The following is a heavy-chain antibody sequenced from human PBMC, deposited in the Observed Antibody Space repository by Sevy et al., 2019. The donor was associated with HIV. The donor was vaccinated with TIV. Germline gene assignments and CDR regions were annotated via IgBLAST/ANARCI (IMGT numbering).Heavy chain of an antibody. D-gene: IGHD2-21*01. Sequence: GGSLRFSCAASGFSFSSYGMHWVRQAPGKGLEWMSYIQYDGSNKDYADSVKGRFTISRDNSKNTLYLQMNSLRVEDTAVFYCVKEGGGEGGDHWGQGTLVTVSS. J-gene: IGHJ4*02. CDR3: VKEGGGEGGDH. CDR2: IQYDGSNK. CDR1: GFSFSSYG. V-gene: IGHV3-30*02.